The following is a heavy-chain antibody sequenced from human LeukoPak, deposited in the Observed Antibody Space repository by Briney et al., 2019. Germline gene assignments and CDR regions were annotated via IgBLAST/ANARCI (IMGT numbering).Heavy chain of an antibody. D-gene: IGHD1-20*01. CDR3: ARDPGITGISRSHTYYSDY. J-gene: IGHJ4*02. V-gene: IGHV1-46*01. Sequence: ASVKVSCKASGYTFTSYYMHWVRQAPGQGLEWMGIINPSGGSTSYAQKFQGRVTMTRDTSTSTVYMELSSLRSEDTAVYYCARDPGITGISRSHTYYSDYWGQGTLVTVSS. CDR2: INPSGGST. CDR1: GYTFTSYY.